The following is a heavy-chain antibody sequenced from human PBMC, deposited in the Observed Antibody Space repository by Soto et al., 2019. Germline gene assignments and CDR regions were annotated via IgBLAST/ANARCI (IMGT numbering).Heavy chain of an antibody. D-gene: IGHD2-15*01. CDR3: ARRECSGGSCYDPGFDY. V-gene: IGHV1-2*04. CDR1: GYTLTGYY. Sequence: ASVKGSCKASGYTLTGYYMHWVRQAPGQGLEWMGWINPNSGGTNYAQKFQGWVTMTRDTSISTAYMELSRLRSDDTAVYYCARRECSGGSCYDPGFDYWGQGTLVTVSS. J-gene: IGHJ4*02. CDR2: INPNSGGT.